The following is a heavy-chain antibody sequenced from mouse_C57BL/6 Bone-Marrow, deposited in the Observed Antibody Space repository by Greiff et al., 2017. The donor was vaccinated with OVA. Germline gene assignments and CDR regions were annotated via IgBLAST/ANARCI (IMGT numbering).Heavy chain of an antibody. D-gene: IGHD3-2*02. J-gene: IGHJ2*01. V-gene: IGHV3-1*01. CDR3: ARTAQATLYFDY. CDR1: GYSITSGYD. CDR2: ISYSGST. Sequence: VQLKESGPGMVKPSQSLSLTCTVTGYSITSGYDWHWIRHFPGNKLEWMGYISYSGSTNYNPSLKSRISITHDTSKNHFFLKLNSVTTEDTATYYCARTAQATLYFDYWGQGTTLTVSS.